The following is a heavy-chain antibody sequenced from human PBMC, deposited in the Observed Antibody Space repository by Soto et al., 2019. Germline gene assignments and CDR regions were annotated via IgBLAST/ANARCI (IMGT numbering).Heavy chain of an antibody. J-gene: IGHJ6*02. Sequence: PGGSLRLSCAASGFTFDDYAMHWVRQAPGKGLEWVSGISWNSGSIGYADSVKGRFTISRDNAKNSLYLQMNSLRAEDTALYYCAKDIMPKVTPGSSRVDVWGQGTTVTVSS. V-gene: IGHV3-9*01. CDR2: ISWNSGSI. D-gene: IGHD4-4*01. CDR3: AKDIMPKVTPGSSRVDV. CDR1: GFTFDDYA.